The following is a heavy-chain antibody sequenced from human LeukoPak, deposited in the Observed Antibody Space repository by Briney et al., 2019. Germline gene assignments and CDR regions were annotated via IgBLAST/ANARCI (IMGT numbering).Heavy chain of an antibody. CDR1: GYTFTSYA. J-gene: IGHJ6*03. CDR3: ARKAAGPYYYYMDV. Sequence: ASVKVSCKASGYTFTSYAMNWVRQAPGQGLEWMGWINTNTGNPTYAQGFTGRFVFSLDTSVSTAYLKISSLKAEDTAVYYCARKAAGPYYYYMDVWGKGTTVTVSS. D-gene: IGHD6-13*01. CDR2: INTNTGNP. V-gene: IGHV7-4-1*02.